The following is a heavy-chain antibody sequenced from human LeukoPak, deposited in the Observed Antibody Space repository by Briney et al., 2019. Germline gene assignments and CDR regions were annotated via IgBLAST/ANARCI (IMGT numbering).Heavy chain of an antibody. Sequence: GGSLRLSCAVSGFSISNYWMSWVRQAPGKGLEWVANIKEDGSEKYFVDSVKGRFTIPRDNAKNSLYLQMESLRAEDTAVYYCARGEYYYDGGYWGQGTLVTVSS. CDR2: IKEDGSEK. CDR3: ARGEYYYDGGY. J-gene: IGHJ4*02. CDR1: GFSISNYW. V-gene: IGHV3-7*04. D-gene: IGHD3-22*01.